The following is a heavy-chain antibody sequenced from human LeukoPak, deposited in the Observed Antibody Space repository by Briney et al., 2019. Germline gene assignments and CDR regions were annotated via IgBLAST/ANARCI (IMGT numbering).Heavy chain of an antibody. CDR2: VYHSGSI. V-gene: IGHV4-38-2*02. CDR1: GDSLVSGHY. D-gene: IGHD3-22*01. Sequence: PSETLSLTCTVSGDSLVSGHYWGWIRQPPGQGLEWVGSVYHSGSIYYNPSLKSRVIMSVDTSKNRFSLKLSSLTAADTAIYYCAREIYYDSSAYDYWGQGTLVTVSS. J-gene: IGHJ4*02. CDR3: AREIYYDSSAYDY.